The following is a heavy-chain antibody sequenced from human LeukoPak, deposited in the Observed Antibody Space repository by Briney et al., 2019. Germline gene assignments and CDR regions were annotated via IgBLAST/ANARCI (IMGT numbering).Heavy chain of an antibody. CDR3: AKRVSEWELGYGMDV. Sequence: PGGSLRLSCAASGFTFSSYAMSWVRQGPGKGLEWVSAISGSGGSTYYADSVKGRFTISRDNSKNTLYLQMNSLRAEDTAVYYCAKRVSEWELGYGMDVWGQGTTVTVSS. CDR1: GFTFSSYA. D-gene: IGHD1-26*01. CDR2: ISGSGGST. J-gene: IGHJ6*02. V-gene: IGHV3-23*01.